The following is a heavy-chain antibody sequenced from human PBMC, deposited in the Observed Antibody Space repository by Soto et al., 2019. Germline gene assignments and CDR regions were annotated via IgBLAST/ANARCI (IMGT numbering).Heavy chain of an antibody. Sequence: QVQLVQSGAEVKKPGSSVKVSCKASGGTFSSYTISWVRQAPGPGLEWMGRIIPILGIANYAKKFQGRVTITADKSTSTAYMELSSLRSEDKAVYYCARDPLPCLRACESWGQGTMVAVSS. J-gene: IGHJ3*01. CDR3: ARDPLPCLRACES. D-gene: IGHD2-21*01. V-gene: IGHV1-69*08. CDR2: IIPILGIA. CDR1: GGTFSSYT.